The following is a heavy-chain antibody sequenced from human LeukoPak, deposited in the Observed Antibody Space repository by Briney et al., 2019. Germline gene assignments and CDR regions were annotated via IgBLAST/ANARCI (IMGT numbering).Heavy chain of an antibody. CDR3: ARTNSAMVRGVIGWANFDY. Sequence: KPSETLSLTCTVSGGSISSYYWSWIRQPPGKGLEWIGYIYYSGSTNYNPSLKSRVTISVDTSKNQFSLKLSSVTAADTAVYYCARTNSAMVRGVIGWANFDYWGQGTLVTVSS. CDR2: IYYSGST. J-gene: IGHJ4*02. V-gene: IGHV4-59*01. CDR1: GGSISSYY. D-gene: IGHD3-10*01.